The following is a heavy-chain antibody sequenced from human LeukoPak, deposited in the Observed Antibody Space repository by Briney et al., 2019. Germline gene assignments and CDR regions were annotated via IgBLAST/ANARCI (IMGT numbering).Heavy chain of an antibody. V-gene: IGHV3-7*01. CDR3: ASLYSSGYCDY. CDR2: IKQDGSEK. Sequence: GGSLRLSCAASGFTFSSYWMSWVRQAPGKGLEWVANIKQDGSEKYYVGSVKGRFIISRDNAKNSLYLQMNSLRAEDTAVYYCASLYSSGYCDYWGQGTLVTVSS. CDR1: GFTFSSYW. J-gene: IGHJ4*02. D-gene: IGHD3-22*01.